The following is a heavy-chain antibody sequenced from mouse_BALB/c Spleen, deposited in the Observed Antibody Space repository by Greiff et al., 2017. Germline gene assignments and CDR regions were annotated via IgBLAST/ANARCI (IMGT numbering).Heavy chain of an antibody. V-gene: IGHV5-6-4*01. Sequence: EVNVVESGGGLVKPGGSLKLSCAASGFTFSSYTMSWVRQTPEKRLEWVATISSGGSYTYYPDSVKGRFTIYRDNAKNTLYLKMSSLKAEDTAMYYCKRDFDYEGMDYWGQGTSVTVSS. CDR1: GFTFSSYT. CDR3: KRDFDYEGMDY. CDR2: ISSGGSYT. D-gene: IGHD2-4*01. J-gene: IGHJ4*01.